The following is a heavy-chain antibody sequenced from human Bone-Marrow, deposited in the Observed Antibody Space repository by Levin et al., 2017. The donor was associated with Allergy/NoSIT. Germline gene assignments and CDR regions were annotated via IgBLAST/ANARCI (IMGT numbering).Heavy chain of an antibody. CDR1: GGSVTSGSYY. CDR3: ARAPIVAVSAPTLSFYYFYMDV. Sequence: SQTLSLTCTVSGGSVTSGSYYWTWVRHHPESGLEWIGFIYYRGTTYYNPSLKSRVLISVDTDRSHFSLKVTSVTAADTAVYYCARAPIVAVSAPTLSFYYFYMDVWGEGTTVIVSS. V-gene: IGHV4-31*03. J-gene: IGHJ6*03. D-gene: IGHD2-21*01. CDR2: IYYRGTT.